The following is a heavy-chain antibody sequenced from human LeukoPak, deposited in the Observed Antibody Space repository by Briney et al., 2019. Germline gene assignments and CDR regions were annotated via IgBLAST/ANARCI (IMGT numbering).Heavy chain of an antibody. CDR1: DGPISSYS. V-gene: IGHV4-4*07. J-gene: IGHJ6*03. Sequence: SETLSLTCTVSDGPISSYSWTWIRQSAGKGLEWIGRIHRNGSPNYNPSLKSRVSMSIDTPKKQFSLNLTSVTAADTAVYYCARVQYGFYYYMDSWGKGTMVTVSS. CDR2: IHRNGSP. D-gene: IGHD5-24*01. CDR3: ARVQYGFYYYMDS.